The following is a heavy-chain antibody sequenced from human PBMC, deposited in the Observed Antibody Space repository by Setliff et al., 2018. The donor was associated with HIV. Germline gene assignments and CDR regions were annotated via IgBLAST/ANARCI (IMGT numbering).Heavy chain of an antibody. D-gene: IGHD5-18*01. CDR3: ARDQGGYNYGRVLRYYYMDV. J-gene: IGHJ6*03. CDR1: GGTFSSFA. CDR2: IIPIFGST. V-gene: IGHV1-69*13. Sequence: SVKVSCKASGGTFSSFAISWVRQAPGQGLEWMGGIIPIFGSTKYAQKFQGRVTITADESTSTADMELSSLRSEDTAMYYCARDQGGYNYGRVLRYYYMDVWGKGTTVTVSS.